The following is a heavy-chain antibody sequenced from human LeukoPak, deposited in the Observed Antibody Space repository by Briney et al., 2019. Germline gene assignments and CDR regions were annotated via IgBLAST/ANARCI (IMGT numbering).Heavy chain of an antibody. CDR1: GGSISSHY. CDR2: IYYSGST. J-gene: IGHJ4*02. V-gene: IGHV4-59*08. D-gene: IGHD6-13*01. CDR3: ARHPSAALPLDY. Sequence: SETLSLTCTVSGGSISSHYLSWIRQPPGKGLEWIGYIYYSGSTNYNPSLKSRVTISVDTSKNQFSLNLSSVTAAHTAVYYCARHPSAALPLDYWGQGTLVTVSS.